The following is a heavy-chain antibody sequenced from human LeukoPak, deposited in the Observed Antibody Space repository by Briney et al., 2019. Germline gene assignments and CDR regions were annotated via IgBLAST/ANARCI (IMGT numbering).Heavy chain of an antibody. J-gene: IGHJ5*02. CDR2: INPNSGGT. CDR3: ARVAGSSGYYRFDP. Sequence: GASVKVSCKASGYTFTGYYMHWVRQAPGQGLEWMGWINPNSGGTNYAQKFQGRVTMTRDTSISTAYMELSRLRSDDTAVYYCARVAGSSGYYRFDPWGRGTLVSVS. V-gene: IGHV1-2*02. CDR1: GYTFTGYY. D-gene: IGHD3-22*01.